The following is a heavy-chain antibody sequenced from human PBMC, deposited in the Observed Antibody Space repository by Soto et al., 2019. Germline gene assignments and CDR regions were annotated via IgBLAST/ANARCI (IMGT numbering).Heavy chain of an antibody. V-gene: IGHV3-7*01. CDR1: GFTFSSYW. Sequence: EVQLVEAGGDLVQPGGSLRLSCAASGFTFSSYWMSWVRQAPGKGLEWVASIKQDGTEKYYVDSVEGRFSISRDNAKNSLYLQMNGLRAEDTAVHYCVRGGGQVDSWGQGTLVTVSS. D-gene: IGHD2-15*01. J-gene: IGHJ4*02. CDR3: VRGGGQVDS. CDR2: IKQDGTEK.